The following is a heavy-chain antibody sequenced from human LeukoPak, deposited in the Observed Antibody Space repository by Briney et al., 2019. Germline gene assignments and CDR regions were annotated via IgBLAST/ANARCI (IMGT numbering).Heavy chain of an antibody. CDR3: ATYRQVLLPFES. J-gene: IGHJ4*02. Sequence: PGRTLRLSCAVSGFIFCPFAMIWVRQPPGKGLEWVSSIFHSGGEIHYADPERGRFTISRDNSKSTLSLQMNSLRAEDTAIYYCATYRQVLLPFESWGQGTLVTVSS. V-gene: IGHV3-23*01. D-gene: IGHD2-8*02. CDR1: GFIFCPFA. CDR2: IFHSGGEI.